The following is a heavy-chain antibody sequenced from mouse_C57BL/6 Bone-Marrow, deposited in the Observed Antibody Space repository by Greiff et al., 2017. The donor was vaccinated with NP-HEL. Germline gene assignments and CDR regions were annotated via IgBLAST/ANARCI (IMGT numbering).Heavy chain of an antibody. V-gene: IGHV3-6*01. CDR3: ARDGKGLFAY. CDR2: ISYDGSN. D-gene: IGHD2-1*01. CDR1: GYSITSGYY. J-gene: IGHJ3*01. Sequence: EVKLMESGPGLVKPSQSLSLTCSVTGYSITSGYYWNWIRQFPGNKLEWMGYISYDGSNNYNPSLKNRISITRDTSRNQFFLKLNSVTTEDTATYYCARDGKGLFAYWGQGTLVTVSA.